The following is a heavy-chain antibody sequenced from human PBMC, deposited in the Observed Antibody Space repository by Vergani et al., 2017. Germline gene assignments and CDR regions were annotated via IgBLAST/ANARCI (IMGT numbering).Heavy chain of an antibody. J-gene: IGHJ4*02. Sequence: QVQLVQSGAEVKKPGASVKVSCKASGYTFTSYDINWVRQATGQGLEWMGWMNTNSGNTGYAQKFQGRVTMTRKTSISTASMELSSLRSEDTAVYYCARGGDNWNYADYWGQGTLVTVSS. CDR2: MNTNSGNT. CDR1: GYTFTSYD. V-gene: IGHV1-8*01. D-gene: IGHD1-20*01. CDR3: ARGGDNWNYADY.